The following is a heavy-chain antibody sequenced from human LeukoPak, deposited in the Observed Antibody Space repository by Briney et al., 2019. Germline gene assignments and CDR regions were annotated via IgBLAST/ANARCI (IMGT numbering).Heavy chain of an antibody. D-gene: IGHD3-22*01. J-gene: IGHJ4*02. Sequence: GGSLRLSCAASGFTFSSYAMSWVRQAPGKGLEWVSGISGSGGKTYYADSVKGRFTFSRDNSKNTLDLQMNSLRVEDTAVYYCAKHGDYDGSGYYKYYFDYWGQGTLVTVSS. CDR1: GFTFSSYA. CDR3: AKHGDYDGSGYYKYYFDY. CDR2: ISGSGGKT. V-gene: IGHV3-23*01.